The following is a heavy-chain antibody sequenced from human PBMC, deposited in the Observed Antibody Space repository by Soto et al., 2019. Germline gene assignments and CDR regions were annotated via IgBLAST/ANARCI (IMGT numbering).Heavy chain of an antibody. CDR2: INAGNGNT. J-gene: IGHJ4*02. D-gene: IGHD2-2*01. V-gene: IGHV1-3*01. Sequence: ASVKVSCKASGYTFTSYAMHWVRQAPGQRLEWMGWINAGNGNTKYSQKFQGRVTITRDTSASTAYMELSSLRSEDTAVYYCARDPVPAGSLFDDWGQGTLVTVSS. CDR3: ARDPVPAGSLFDD. CDR1: GYTFTSYA.